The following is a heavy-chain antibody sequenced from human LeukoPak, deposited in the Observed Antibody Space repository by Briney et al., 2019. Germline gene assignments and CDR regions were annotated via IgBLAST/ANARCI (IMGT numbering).Heavy chain of an antibody. CDR1: GFTFSSYD. CDR2: IRSNGNNI. D-gene: IGHD3-10*02. V-gene: IGHV3-48*01. CDR3: AERGITMIGVV. J-gene: IGHJ6*04. Sequence: GGSLRLSCAASGFTFSSYDMHWVRQAPGKGLEWVSFIRSNGNNIYYADSVKGRFTISKDNARNTLYLQMNRLRPDDTAVYYCAERGITMIGVVWGKGPTVTISS.